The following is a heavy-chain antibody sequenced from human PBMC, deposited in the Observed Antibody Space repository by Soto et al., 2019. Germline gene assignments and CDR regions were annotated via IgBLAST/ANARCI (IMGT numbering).Heavy chain of an antibody. V-gene: IGHV1-3*01. J-gene: IGHJ6*02. D-gene: IGHD2-21*02. CDR3: ASEYCGGDCYSAARYGMDV. CDR1: GYTFTSYA. Sequence: GASVKVSCKASGYTFTSYAMHWVRQAPGQRLEWMGWINAGNGNTKYSQKFQGRVTITRDTSASTAYMELSSLRSEDTAVYYCASEYCGGDCYSAARYGMDVCGQGTTVTVSS. CDR2: INAGNGNT.